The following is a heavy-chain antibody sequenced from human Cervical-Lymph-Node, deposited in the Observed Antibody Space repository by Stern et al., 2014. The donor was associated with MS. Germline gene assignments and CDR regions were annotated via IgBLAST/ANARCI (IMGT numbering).Heavy chain of an antibody. CDR1: GDTFTGYY. CDR3: ARVFTTSGDY. J-gene: IGHJ4*02. D-gene: IGHD4-17*01. Sequence: VQLEESGAEVKKPGASVKVSCKASGDTFTGYYVHWVRQAPGQGLEWMGRINVNSGGTNYAQKFQGRVTMTRDTSISTAYMELSRLRSDDTAVYYCARVFTTSGDYWGQGTLVTVSS. CDR2: INVNSGGT. V-gene: IGHV1-2*06.